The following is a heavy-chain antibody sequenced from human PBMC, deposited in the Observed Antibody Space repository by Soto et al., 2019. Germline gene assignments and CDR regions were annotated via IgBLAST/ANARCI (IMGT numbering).Heavy chain of an antibody. CDR3: AKGDNLGPKTGYAFDP. CDR2: TYSRSKWYN. CDR1: GDSVSSNTAS. Sequence: QVQLQQSGPGLVRPSQTLSLTCAISGDSVSSNTASWNWVRQSPSIGLEWLGRTYSRSKWYNDYAVSVKSRIIINPDTSKNQFSLQLKSVTPEDTAVYYCAKGDNLGPKTGYAFDPWGQGILVTVSS. J-gene: IGHJ5*02. D-gene: IGHD5-12*01. V-gene: IGHV6-1*01.